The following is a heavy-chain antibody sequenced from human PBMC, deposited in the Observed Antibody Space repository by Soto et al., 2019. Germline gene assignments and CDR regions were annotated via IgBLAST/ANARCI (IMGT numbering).Heavy chain of an antibody. CDR3: ARMSGDHSAFFSYGMDA. J-gene: IGHJ6*02. CDR2: INSDGTIS. D-gene: IGHD2-21*01. V-gene: IGHV3-74*01. CDR1: GFTFDTYW. Sequence: GGSLTLSCAASGFTFDTYWLNWVRQAPGKGPEWLSGINSDGTISSYADSVKGRFTISTDNARNTPSLQMNSLRADDTAVYYCARMSGDHSAFFSYGMDAWGQGTTVTVSS.